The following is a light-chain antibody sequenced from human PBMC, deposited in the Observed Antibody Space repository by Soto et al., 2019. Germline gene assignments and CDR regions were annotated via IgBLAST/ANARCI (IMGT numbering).Light chain of an antibody. CDR1: SSDVGGYNY. CDR2: DVT. Sequence: QSALTQPASVSGSPGQSITISCTGTSSDVGGYNYVCWYQQHPGNAPKLIIYDVTNRPSGVSNRFSGSKSGNTASLSISGLQAEDEADYYCSSYTSSSTVLFGGGTQLTVL. V-gene: IGLV2-14*01. CDR3: SSYTSSSTVL. J-gene: IGLJ2*01.